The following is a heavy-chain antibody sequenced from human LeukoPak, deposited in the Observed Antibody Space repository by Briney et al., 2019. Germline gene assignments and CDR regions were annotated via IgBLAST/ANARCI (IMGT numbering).Heavy chain of an antibody. CDR2: ISSSSSTI. J-gene: IGHJ2*01. V-gene: IGHV3-48*01. Sequence: GGSLRLSCPASGFTFSSYGMHWVRQAPGKGLEWVSYISSSSSTIYYADSVKGRFTISRDNAKNSLYLQMNSLRAEDTAVYYCARVVDGYCSSTSCPGRYFDLWGRGTLVTVSS. CDR1: GFTFSSYG. D-gene: IGHD2-2*01. CDR3: ARVVDGYCSSTSCPGRYFDL.